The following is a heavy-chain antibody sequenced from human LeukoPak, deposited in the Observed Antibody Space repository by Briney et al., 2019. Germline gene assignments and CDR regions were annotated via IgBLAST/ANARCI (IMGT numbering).Heavy chain of an antibody. D-gene: IGHD2-15*01. CDR2: IKQDGSQK. V-gene: IGHV3-7*01. CDR3: ARDLVVVAATRGVCDY. Sequence: GGSLRLSCAASGFTFSSYWMSWVRQAPGKGLEWVANIKQDGSQKYYVDSVKGRFTISRDNSKNTLYLQMNSLRAEDTAVYYCARDLVVVAATRGVCDYWGQGTLVTVSS. J-gene: IGHJ4*02. CDR1: GFTFSSYW.